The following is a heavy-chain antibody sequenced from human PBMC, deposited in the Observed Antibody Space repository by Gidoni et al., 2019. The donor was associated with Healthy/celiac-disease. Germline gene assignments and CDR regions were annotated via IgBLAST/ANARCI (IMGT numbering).Heavy chain of an antibody. CDR3: AREPTTVVTPEDYYYGMDV. CDR1: GFTFSSYA. CDR2: ISYDGSNK. J-gene: IGHJ6*02. D-gene: IGHD4-17*01. Sequence: GFTFSSYAMHWVRQAPGKGLEWVAVISYDGSNKYYADSVKGRFTISRDNSKNTLYLQMNSLRAEDTAVYYCAREPTTVVTPEDYYYGMDVWGQGTTVTVSS. V-gene: IGHV3-30-3*01.